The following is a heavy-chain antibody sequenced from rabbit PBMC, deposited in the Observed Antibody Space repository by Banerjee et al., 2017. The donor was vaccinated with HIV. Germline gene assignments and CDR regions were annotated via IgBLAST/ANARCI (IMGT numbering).Heavy chain of an antibody. V-gene: IGHV1S45*01. CDR1: GFSFTSSHY. J-gene: IGHJ6*01. Sequence: QEQLVESGGGLVQPEGSLTLTCTPSGFSFTSSHYMCWVRQTPGKGLEWIACIYGGWGGNTGYASWAKGRFTVSKTSSTTVTLQMTSLTAADTATYFCARELVVVLMGLGYYGMDLWGPGTLVTVS. CDR3: ARELVVVLMGLGYYGMDL. D-gene: IGHD8-1*01. CDR2: IYGGWGGNT.